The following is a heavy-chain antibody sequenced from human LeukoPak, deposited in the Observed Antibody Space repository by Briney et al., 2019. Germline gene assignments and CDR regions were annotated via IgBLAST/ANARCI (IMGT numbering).Heavy chain of an antibody. Sequence: GGSLRLXCAASGFTFSSYSMKWVRQAPGKGLEWVSSISSSSYIYYADSVKGRFTISRDNAKNSLYLQMNSLRAEDTAVYYCARVLTVGVDYWGQGTLVTVSS. V-gene: IGHV3-21*01. CDR2: ISSSSYI. J-gene: IGHJ4*02. D-gene: IGHD1-26*01. CDR3: ARVLTVGVDY. CDR1: GFTFSSYS.